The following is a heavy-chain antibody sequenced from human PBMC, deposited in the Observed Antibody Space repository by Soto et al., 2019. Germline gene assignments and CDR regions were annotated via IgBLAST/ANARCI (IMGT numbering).Heavy chain of an antibody. D-gene: IGHD6-13*01. CDR3: ATDLSYSSSWSFDY. V-gene: IGHV1-24*01. J-gene: IGHJ4*02. CDR2: FDPEDGET. CDR1: GYTLTELS. Sequence: PSVKASGKVSGYTLTELSMNWVRQPPGKGLEWMGGFDPEDGETSYAQKFQGRVTMTEDTSTDTAYMELSSLRSEDTAVYYCATDLSYSSSWSFDYWGQGTRGTVPQ.